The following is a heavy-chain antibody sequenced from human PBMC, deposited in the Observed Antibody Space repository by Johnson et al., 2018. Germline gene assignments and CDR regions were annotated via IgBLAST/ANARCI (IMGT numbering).Heavy chain of an antibody. Sequence: QVQLVQSGAEVKKPGASVKVSCKASGYTFSSSHIHWVRQAPGQGLEWMGIINPSAGTTDHAQKFQGRVTMAWDTSTSTAYMELSGLRSEDTAVYYCARSASPLIDYYCNGMDVWGQGTTVTVSS. J-gene: IGHJ6*02. V-gene: IGHV1-46*01. CDR1: GYTFSSSH. CDR3: ARSASPLIDYYCNGMDV. D-gene: IGHD2-15*01. CDR2: INPSAGTT.